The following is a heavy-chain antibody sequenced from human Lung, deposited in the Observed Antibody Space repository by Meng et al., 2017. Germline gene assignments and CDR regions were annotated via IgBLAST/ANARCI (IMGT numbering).Heavy chain of an antibody. V-gene: IGHV4-30-4*01. CDR3: ARVVGDCASCYKGWFDP. J-gene: IGHJ5*02. D-gene: IGHD2-2*02. Sequence: QVQLQESGPRLVRPSQTLSLTRTVSGASISSAVFWIWIRQPPGKDLEWIGYISYSEATHYNPSLKRRLTISVDTAKNQFSLSLSSVTAADTAVYYCARVVGDCASCYKGWFDPWGQGTLVTVSS. CDR2: ISYSEAT. CDR1: GASISSAVF.